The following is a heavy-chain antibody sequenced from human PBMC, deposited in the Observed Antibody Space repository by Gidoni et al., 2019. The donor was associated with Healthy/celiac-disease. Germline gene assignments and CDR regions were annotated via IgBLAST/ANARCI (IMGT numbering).Heavy chain of an antibody. D-gene: IGHD5-18*01. J-gene: IGHJ3*02. CDR3: ARDNREYGYGQGVNAFDI. Sequence: EVQLVESGGGLVQPGGSLRLSCAASGFTFSSYEMNWVRQAPGKGLEWVSYISSSGSTIYYADSVKGRFTISRDNAKNSLYLQMNSLRAEDTAVYYCARDNREYGYGQGVNAFDIWGQGTMVTVSS. V-gene: IGHV3-48*03. CDR2: ISSSGSTI. CDR1: GFTFSSYE.